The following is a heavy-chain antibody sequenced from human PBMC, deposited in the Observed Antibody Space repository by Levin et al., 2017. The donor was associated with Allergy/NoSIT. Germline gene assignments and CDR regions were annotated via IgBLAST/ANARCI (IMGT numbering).Heavy chain of an antibody. J-gene: IGHJ6*03. CDR3: AKDLSSHSLWFGELLSSYYYYYMDV. CDR2: ISYDGSNK. V-gene: IGHV3-30*18. Sequence: PGGSLRLSCAASGFTFSSYGMHWVRQAPGKGLEWVAVISYDGSNKYYADSVKGRFTISRDNSKNTLYLQMNSLRAEDTAVYYCAKDLSSHSLWFGELLSSYYYYYMDVWGKGTTVTVSS. CDR1: GFTFSSYG. D-gene: IGHD3-10*01.